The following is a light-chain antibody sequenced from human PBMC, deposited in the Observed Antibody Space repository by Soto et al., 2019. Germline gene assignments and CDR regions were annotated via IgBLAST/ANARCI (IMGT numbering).Light chain of an antibody. CDR1: QSVSSN. CDR3: QERSKWLIT. V-gene: IGKV3-11*01. Sequence: ERVSIHSRATVSLTARERXTXSRRASQSVSSNLAWYQQKPGQAHRLIIYGASTRATGITDRLSGSGSGTDFTLTISSLEPEDFAVYYCQERSKWLITFGQRIR. CDR2: GAS. J-gene: IGKJ5*01.